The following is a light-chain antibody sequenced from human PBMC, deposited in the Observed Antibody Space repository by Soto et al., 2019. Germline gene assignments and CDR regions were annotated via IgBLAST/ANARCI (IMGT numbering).Light chain of an antibody. V-gene: IGKV3-15*01. J-gene: IGKJ1*01. CDR1: QSVSSN. Sequence: EIVMTQSPATLSVSPGERAAISSTASQSVSSNLAWYQQKPGQAPRLLIYGASTRATGIPARFSGSGSGTEFTLTISSLQSEDFAVYYCQQYNNWPPWTFGQGTK. CDR3: QQYNNWPPWT. CDR2: GAS.